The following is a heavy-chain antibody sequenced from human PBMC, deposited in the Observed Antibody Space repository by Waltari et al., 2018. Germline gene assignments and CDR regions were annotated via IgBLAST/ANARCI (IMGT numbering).Heavy chain of an antibody. CDR2: MNPHTGNT. D-gene: IGHD6-25*01. Sequence: QVQLVQSGAEGKKPGASVRVSCKASGYTFTNYDINWVRQATGQGLEWIGWMNPHTGNTGYAQKFQGRVSMTRNTSIGTAYMELNSLKFDDTAVYYCARGNQRGYWGQGTLVTVSS. CDR1: GYTFTNYD. V-gene: IGHV1-8*02. J-gene: IGHJ4*02. CDR3: ARGNQRGY.